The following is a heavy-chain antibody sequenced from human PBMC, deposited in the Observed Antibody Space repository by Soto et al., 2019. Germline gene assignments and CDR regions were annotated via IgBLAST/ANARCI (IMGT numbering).Heavy chain of an antibody. CDR3: ARGGYFDSSNYLAY. D-gene: IGHD3-22*01. J-gene: IGHJ4*02. V-gene: IGHV1-3*01. Sequence: QVQLVQSGAEVKKPGASVKVSCKASGYTFTSYGINWVRQAPGRGLEWMGWINPGNGNTKYSQQFQGRVIIDRDTSASTAYMELSRLRSEDTAVYYCARGGYFDSSNYLAYWGLGTLVTVSS. CDR1: GYTFTSYG. CDR2: INPGNGNT.